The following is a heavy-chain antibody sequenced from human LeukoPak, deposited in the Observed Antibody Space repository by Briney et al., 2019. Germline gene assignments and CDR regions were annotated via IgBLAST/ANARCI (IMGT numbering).Heavy chain of an antibody. CDR3: ARGAAGIAAAGTNLFDY. CDR2: IIPILGIA. V-gene: IGHV1-69*04. D-gene: IGHD6-13*01. CDR1: GGTFSSYA. J-gene: IGHJ4*02. Sequence: GASVKVSCKASGGTFSSYAISWVRQAPGQGLEWMGRIIPILGIANYAQKFQGRVTITADKSTSTAYMELSSLRSEDTAVYYCARGAAGIAAAGTNLFDYWGQGTLVTVSS.